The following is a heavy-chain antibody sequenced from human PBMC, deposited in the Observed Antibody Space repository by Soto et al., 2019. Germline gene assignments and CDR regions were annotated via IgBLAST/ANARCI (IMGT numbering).Heavy chain of an antibody. CDR2: MYHSGST. Sequence: LSLTCAVSGYSISSAYYWGWIRQPPGKGLEWIGSMYHSGSTYYNPSLKSRVTISVDTSKNQFSLNLSSVTAADTAVYFCARDRRTTVTTNWFDPWGQGTLVTVSS. CDR1: GYSISSAYY. J-gene: IGHJ5*02. CDR3: ARDRRTTVTTNWFDP. V-gene: IGHV4-38-2*02. D-gene: IGHD4-17*01.